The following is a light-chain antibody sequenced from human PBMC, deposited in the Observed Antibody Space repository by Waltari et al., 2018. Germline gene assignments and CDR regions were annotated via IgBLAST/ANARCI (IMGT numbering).Light chain of an antibody. CDR3: QHYVRLPVT. Sequence: EVVLTQSPGTLSLSPGERVTLSCRARQSISRALTWYQQKPGQAPRLLIYGASTRATGIPDRFIGSGSGTDFSLTISRLDPDDFAVYYCQHYVRLPVTFGQGTTVEIK. J-gene: IGKJ1*01. CDR2: GAS. CDR1: QSISRA. V-gene: IGKV3-20*01.